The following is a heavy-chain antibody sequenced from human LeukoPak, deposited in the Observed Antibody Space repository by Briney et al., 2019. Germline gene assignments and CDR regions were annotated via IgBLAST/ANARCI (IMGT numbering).Heavy chain of an antibody. CDR2: IYSAGTT. CDR3: AKDGERSSSALFGY. D-gene: IGHD6-13*01. V-gene: IGHV3-53*01. Sequence: GGSLRLSCAASGFTVNSNHMTWVRQSPEKGLEWVSFIYSAGTTSYADSVKGRFTISRDNSKNTLYLQMNSLRAEDTAVYYCAKDGERSSSALFGYWGQGTLVTVSS. CDR1: GFTVNSNH. J-gene: IGHJ4*02.